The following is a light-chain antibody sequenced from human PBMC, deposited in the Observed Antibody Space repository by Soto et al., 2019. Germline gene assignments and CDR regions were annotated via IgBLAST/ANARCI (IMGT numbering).Light chain of an antibody. CDR2: DVS. V-gene: IGLV2-14*01. CDR3: XSYTSSSTVV. Sequence: QSALTQPASVSGSPGQSITISCTGTSSDVGGYNYVSWYQQHPGKAPKLMIYDVSNRPSGVSNRFSGSKSGNTASLTISXXXXXXXXXXXCXSYTSSSTVVFGGGTKLTVL. CDR1: SSDVGGYNY. J-gene: IGLJ2*01.